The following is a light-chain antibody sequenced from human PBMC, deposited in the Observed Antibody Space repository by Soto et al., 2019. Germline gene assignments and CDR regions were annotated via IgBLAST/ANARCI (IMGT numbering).Light chain of an antibody. CDR3: QQLNMSTPT. CDR2: TXS. CDR1: QTISTY. V-gene: IGKV1-39*01. Sequence: QLSQSASYLSASLXDWVSIACRARQTISTYLXXXQQXXGXAPRXXXDTXSSLLRGGPSRLSGSGSGTDFTRTISSRQPNDFYTYYFQQLNMSTPTLGQGTKVDI. J-gene: IGKJ1*01.